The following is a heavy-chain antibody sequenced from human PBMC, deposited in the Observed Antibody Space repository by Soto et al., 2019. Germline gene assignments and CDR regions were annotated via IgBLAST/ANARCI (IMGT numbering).Heavy chain of an antibody. CDR1: GFTFSSYG. J-gene: IGHJ4*02. CDR2: INGNGGDT. Sequence: EVQLLESGGGLVQPGGSLRLSCGASGFTFSSYGMDWVRQAPGKGLEWGSHINGNGGDTYYADSVKGRFTISRDNSRDTVSLQKNSLRSEDTAIYYCAIGPGDYLVVYFEYWGQGDLVTVSS. CDR3: AIGPGDYLVVYFEY. V-gene: IGHV3-23*01. D-gene: IGHD4-17*01.